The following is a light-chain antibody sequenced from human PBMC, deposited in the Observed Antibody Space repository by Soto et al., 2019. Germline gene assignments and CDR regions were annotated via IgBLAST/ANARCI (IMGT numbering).Light chain of an antibody. Sequence: QSALTQPPSASGSPGQSVTISCTGTSSDVGGYNYVSWYQQHPGKAPELMIYEVSKRPSGVPDRFSGSKSGNTASLTVSGLQAEDEADYYCSSYAGSNNLYVVFGGGTKVTVL. CDR1: SSDVGGYNY. J-gene: IGLJ2*01. CDR2: EVS. V-gene: IGLV2-8*01. CDR3: SSYAGSNNLYVV.